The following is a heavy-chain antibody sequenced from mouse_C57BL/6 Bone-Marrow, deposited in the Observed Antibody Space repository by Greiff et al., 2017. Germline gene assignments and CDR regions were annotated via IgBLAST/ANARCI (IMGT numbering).Heavy chain of an antibody. CDR3: ARFYYDYAYFDV. CDR2: IDPSDSYT. D-gene: IGHD2-4*01. CDR1: GYTFTSYW. J-gene: IGHJ1*03. Sequence: VQLQQPGAELVLPGASVKLSCKASGYTFTSYWMHWVQQTPGQGLEWIGEIDPSDSYTNYNQKFKGKSTLTVNNSSRTAYMQLSSLTSEDSAVYYCARFYYDYAYFDVWGTGTTVTVSS. V-gene: IGHV1-69*01.